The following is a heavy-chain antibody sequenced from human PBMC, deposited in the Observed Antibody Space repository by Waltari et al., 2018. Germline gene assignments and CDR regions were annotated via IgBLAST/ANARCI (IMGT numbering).Heavy chain of an antibody. Sequence: QVQLQQWGAGLLKPSEPLSLTCAVYGGSFRGYYWSWIRQPPGKGLEWIGEINHSGSTNYNPSLKSRVTISVDTSKNQFSLKLSSVTAADTAVYYCARGKWLDYFDYWGQGTLVTVSS. J-gene: IGHJ4*02. CDR2: INHSGST. CDR1: GGSFRGYY. V-gene: IGHV4-34*01. D-gene: IGHD6-19*01. CDR3: ARGKWLDYFDY.